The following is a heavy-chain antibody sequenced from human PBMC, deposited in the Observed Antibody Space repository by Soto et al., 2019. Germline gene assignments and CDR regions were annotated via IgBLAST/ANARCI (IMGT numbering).Heavy chain of an antibody. CDR1: GGSISSYY. D-gene: IGHD5-18*01. J-gene: IGHJ6*03. V-gene: IGHV4-59*01. CDR2: IYYSGST. CDR3: ARLNSYGSYYYYYYMDV. Sequence: QVQLQESGPGLVKPSETLSLTCTVSGGSISSYYWSWIRQPPGKGLEWIGYIYYSGSTNYNPSLKSRVTISVDTSKNQFSLKLSSVTAADTAVYYCARLNSYGSYYYYYYMDVWGKGTTVTVSS.